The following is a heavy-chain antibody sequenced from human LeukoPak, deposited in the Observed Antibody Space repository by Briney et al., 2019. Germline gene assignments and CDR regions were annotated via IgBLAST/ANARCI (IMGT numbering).Heavy chain of an antibody. Sequence: VSVKVSCKASGYTFTGYYMHWVRQAPGQGLEWMGWINPNSGGTNYAQKFQGRVTMTRDTSISTAYMELSRLRSDDTAVYYCARTALAHGSGSYAMGYWGQGTLVTVSS. D-gene: IGHD3-10*01. CDR3: ARTALAHGSGSYAMGY. V-gene: IGHV1-2*02. CDR1: GYTFTGYY. J-gene: IGHJ4*02. CDR2: INPNSGGT.